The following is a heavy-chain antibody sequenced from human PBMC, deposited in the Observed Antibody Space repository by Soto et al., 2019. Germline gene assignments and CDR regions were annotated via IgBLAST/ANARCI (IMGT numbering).Heavy chain of an antibody. CDR3: ARSQGGSSSLDIYYYYYSGMDV. J-gene: IGHJ6*02. CDR1: GGTFSSYA. V-gene: IGHV1-69*01. D-gene: IGHD2-15*01. CDR2: IIPIFGTA. Sequence: QVQLVQSGAEVKKPGSSVKVSCKAPGGTFSSYAISWVRQAPGQGLEWMGGIIPIFGTANYAQKFQGRVTITADESTSKGYMELSSLRSEDTAVYYCARSQGGSSSLDIYYYYYSGMDVWGQGTTVTVSS.